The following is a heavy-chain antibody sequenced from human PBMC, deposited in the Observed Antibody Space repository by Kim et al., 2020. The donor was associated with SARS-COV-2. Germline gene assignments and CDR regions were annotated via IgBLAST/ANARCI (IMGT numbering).Heavy chain of an antibody. Sequence: ASVKVSCKASGYTFTSYAMNWVRQAPGQGLEWMGWINTNTGNPTYAQGFTGRFVFSLDTSVSTAYLQISSLKAEDTAVYYCARDKVVLRYFDWPYGMDVWGQGTTVTVSS. V-gene: IGHV7-4-1*02. CDR2: INTNTGNP. CDR3: ARDKVVLRYFDWPYGMDV. J-gene: IGHJ6*02. CDR1: GYTFTSYA. D-gene: IGHD3-9*01.